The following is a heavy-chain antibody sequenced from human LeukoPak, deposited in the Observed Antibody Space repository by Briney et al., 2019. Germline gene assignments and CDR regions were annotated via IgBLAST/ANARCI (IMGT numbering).Heavy chain of an antibody. Sequence: GGSLRLSCAASGFAFSSYAMSWVRQAPGKGPEWVATIGHSSGTWYADSVMGRFTVSRDNSKSTLYLEMNSLRGEDTAQYYCADFGSGSYIFDYWGQGSLATVSS. J-gene: IGHJ4*02. CDR3: ADFGSGSYIFDY. V-gene: IGHV3-23*01. D-gene: IGHD3-10*01. CDR2: IGHSSGT. CDR1: GFAFSSYA.